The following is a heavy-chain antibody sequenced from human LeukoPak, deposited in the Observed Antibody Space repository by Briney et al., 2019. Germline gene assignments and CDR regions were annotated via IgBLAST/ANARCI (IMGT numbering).Heavy chain of an antibody. V-gene: IGHV3-30*02. Sequence: GGSLRLSCAASGFTFSNFGMHWVRQAPGKGLEWVAFIRYDGTNKYYADSVKGRFTVSRDSSKNTLYLQMNSLRAEDTAVYYCAKDHTVLVGPKGQGTLVTVSS. CDR2: IRYDGTNK. CDR1: GFTFSNFG. D-gene: IGHD4-17*01. J-gene: IGHJ5*02. CDR3: AKDHTVLVGP.